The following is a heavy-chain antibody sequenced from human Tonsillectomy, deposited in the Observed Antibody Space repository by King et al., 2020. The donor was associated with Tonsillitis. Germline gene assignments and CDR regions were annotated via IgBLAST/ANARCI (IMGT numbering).Heavy chain of an antibody. CDR2: IPHDGSKK. CDR1: GFSFSNYG. D-gene: IGHD3-10*01. J-gene: IGHJ6*02. CDR3: VKDTFTPVIIRPYYGLDV. Sequence: VQLVESGGGVVQPGGSLRLSCAASGFSFSNYGMHWVRQAPGKGLEWVAFIPHDGSKKYYADSMKGRFTISRDNSKYTLYLQMNSLRTEDTAVYYCVKDTFTPVIIRPYYGLDVWGLGTTITVTS. V-gene: IGHV3-30*02.